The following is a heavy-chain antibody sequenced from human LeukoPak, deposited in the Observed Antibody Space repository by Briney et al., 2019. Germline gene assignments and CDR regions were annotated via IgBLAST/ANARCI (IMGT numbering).Heavy chain of an antibody. J-gene: IGHJ4*02. Sequence: PGGSLRLSCAASGFTFSSYSMNWVRQAPGKGLEWVSYISSSSSTIYYADSVKGRFTISRDNAKNTLYLQMNSLRAEDTAVYYCVRDSGSSEYYFDYWGQGTLVTVSS. V-gene: IGHV3-48*04. CDR2: ISSSSSTI. D-gene: IGHD1-26*01. CDR3: VRDSGSSEYYFDY. CDR1: GFTFSSYS.